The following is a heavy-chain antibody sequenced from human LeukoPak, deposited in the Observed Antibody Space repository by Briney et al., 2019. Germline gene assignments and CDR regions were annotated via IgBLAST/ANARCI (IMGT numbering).Heavy chain of an antibody. CDR1: GGPFSGSY. J-gene: IGHJ3*02. V-gene: IGHV4-34*01. CDR3: ARPRLTMIIVGDAFDI. Sequence: KPSETLSLTCAVYGGPFSGSYWSWIRQPPGKGLEWIGEINHSGSTNYNPSLKSRVTISVDTSKNQFSLKLSSVTAADTAVYYCARPRLTMIIVGDAFDIWGQGTMVTVSS. D-gene: IGHD3-22*01. CDR2: INHSGST.